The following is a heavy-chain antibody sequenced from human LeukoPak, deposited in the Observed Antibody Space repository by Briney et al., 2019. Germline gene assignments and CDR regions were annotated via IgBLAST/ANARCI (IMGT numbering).Heavy chain of an antibody. J-gene: IGHJ4*02. CDR3: ARDSLGYCSGASCYAGLDY. CDR2: INRDGSST. V-gene: IGHV3-74*01. CDR1: EFTFSSYW. D-gene: IGHD2-15*01. Sequence: GGSLRLSFAPSEFTFSSYWMHWVRQAPGKGLVGFSRINRDGSSTSYADSVKGRFTISRDNAKNTLYLQMNSLRAEDTAVYYCARDSLGYCSGASCYAGLDYWGQGTLVTVSS.